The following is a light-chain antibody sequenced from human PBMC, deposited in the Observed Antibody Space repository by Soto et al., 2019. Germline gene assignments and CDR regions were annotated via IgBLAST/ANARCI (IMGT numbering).Light chain of an antibody. CDR1: QSLLQSNGYNY. CDR2: LGS. V-gene: IGKV2-28*01. J-gene: IGKJ2*01. CDR3: MQAPQTPPYS. Sequence: VMTQSPLSLPVTPGESASISCRSSQSLLQSNGYNYVAWYLQKPGQSPQLLIYLGSLRAGGVPDRFSGSGSGTDFTLKITRIEPEDVGVYDCMQAPQTPPYSFGQGNRVESK.